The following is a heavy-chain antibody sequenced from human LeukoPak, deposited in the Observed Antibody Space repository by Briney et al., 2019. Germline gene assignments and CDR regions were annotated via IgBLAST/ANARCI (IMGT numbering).Heavy chain of an antibody. J-gene: IGHJ6*02. Sequence: GRSLRLSCAASGFTFSSYGMHWVRQAPDKGLEWVAVIWYDGSNKYYADSVKGRFTISRDNSKNTLYLQMNSLRAEDTAVYYCARDSNDYGDYYYYGMDVWGQGTTVTVSS. V-gene: IGHV3-33*01. D-gene: IGHD4-17*01. CDR1: GFTFSSYG. CDR2: IWYDGSNK. CDR3: ARDSNDYGDYYYYGMDV.